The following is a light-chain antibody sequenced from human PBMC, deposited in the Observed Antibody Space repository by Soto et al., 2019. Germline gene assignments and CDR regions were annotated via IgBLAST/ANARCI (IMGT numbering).Light chain of an antibody. V-gene: IGKV1-8*01. CDR3: QQYYIYQWT. Sequence: AIRMTQSPSSLSASTGDRVTITCRASQGISSYLAWYQQKPGKAPKLLIYAASTLQSGVPSRFSGSGSGTDFNLAISCLQSEDFGTYYCQQYYIYQWTCGQGTKVEIK. J-gene: IGKJ1*01. CDR2: AAS. CDR1: QGISSY.